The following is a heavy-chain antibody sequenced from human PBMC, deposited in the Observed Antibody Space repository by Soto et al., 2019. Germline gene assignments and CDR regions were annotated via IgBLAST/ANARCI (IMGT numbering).Heavy chain of an antibody. CDR2: INNVASII. Sequence: GSLRLSCAVSGINFNNYWMHWIRQTPGKGLVWVSHINNVASIINYADSVRGRFTISRDNAGNTLYLQMNSLRAEDTAVYYCAKMIVAGDYYYGMDVWGQGTTVTVSS. CDR3: AKMIVAGDYYYGMDV. V-gene: IGHV3-74*01. CDR1: GINFNNYW. D-gene: IGHD3-22*01. J-gene: IGHJ6*02.